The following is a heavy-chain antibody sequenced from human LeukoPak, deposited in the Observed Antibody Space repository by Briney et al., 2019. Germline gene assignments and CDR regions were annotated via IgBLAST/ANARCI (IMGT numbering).Heavy chain of an antibody. D-gene: IGHD5-24*01. Sequence: PGGSLRLSCAASGFTFSSYGMHWVRQAPGKGLEWVAFIRYDGSNKYYADSVKGRFTISRDNSKNTLYLQMNSLRAEDTAVYYCAKDLGRWLQSLLDYWGQGTLVTVSS. CDR2: IRYDGSNK. CDR3: AKDLGRWLQSLLDY. CDR1: GFTFSSYG. V-gene: IGHV3-30*02. J-gene: IGHJ4*02.